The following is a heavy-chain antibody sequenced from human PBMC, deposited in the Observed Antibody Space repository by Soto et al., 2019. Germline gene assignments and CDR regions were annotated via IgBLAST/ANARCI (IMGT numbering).Heavy chain of an antibody. CDR2: IYYIGST. D-gene: IGHD4-17*01. CDR1: SGSISSGGYY. CDR3: ARGLDYGDYGMDV. J-gene: IGHJ6*02. Sequence: SETLSLTCTVSSGSISSGGYYWSWIRQPPGKGLEWIGYIYYIGSTYYNPSLKSRVTMSVDTSKNQFSLKLSSVTAADTAVYYCARGLDYGDYGMDVWGQGTTVTVSS. V-gene: IGHV4-30-4*01.